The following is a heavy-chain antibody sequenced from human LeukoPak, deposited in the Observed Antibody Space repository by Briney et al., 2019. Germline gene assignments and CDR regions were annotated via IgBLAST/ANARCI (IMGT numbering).Heavy chain of an antibody. Sequence: PSETLSLTCTVSGGSISSYYWSWIRQPPGKGLEWIGYIFYSGSTNYNPSLKSRVTISVDTSKNQFSLRLSSVTAADTAVYYCARVTGYVMEDYFDYWGQGTLVTVSS. J-gene: IGHJ4*02. CDR2: IFYSGST. CDR3: ARVTGYVMEDYFDY. CDR1: GGSISSYY. D-gene: IGHD6-13*01. V-gene: IGHV4-59*01.